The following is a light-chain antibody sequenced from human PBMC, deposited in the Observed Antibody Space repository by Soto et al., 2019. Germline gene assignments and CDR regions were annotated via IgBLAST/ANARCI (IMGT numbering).Light chain of an antibody. V-gene: IGKV3-20*01. CDR1: QSVSKNY. Sequence: ELVLTQSPGTLSLSAGARATLSSRASQSVSKNYLAWYQQKPGQAPRVLIYGASNRATGIPDRFSGSGSGTVFTLTISRLAPGDFAVYYCQRYGSSGTFGQGTKVDIK. CDR3: QRYGSSGT. J-gene: IGKJ1*01. CDR2: GAS.